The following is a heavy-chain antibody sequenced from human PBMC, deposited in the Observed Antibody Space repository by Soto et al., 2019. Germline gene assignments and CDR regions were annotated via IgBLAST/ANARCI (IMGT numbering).Heavy chain of an antibody. CDR1: GYSFTGNS. Sequence: ASVKVSCKASGYSFTGNSMHWVRQAPGQGLEWMGRIIPIHGIANYAQKFQGRVTITADKSTSTAYMELSSLRSEDTAVYYCARGGRGSVGYYYYYMDVWGKGTTVTVSS. CDR2: IIPIHGIA. CDR3: ARGGRGSVGYYYYYMDV. D-gene: IGHD2-15*01. J-gene: IGHJ6*03. V-gene: IGHV1-69*04.